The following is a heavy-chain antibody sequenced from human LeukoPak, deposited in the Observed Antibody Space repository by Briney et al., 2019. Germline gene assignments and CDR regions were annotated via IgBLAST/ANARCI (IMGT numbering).Heavy chain of an antibody. CDR3: ARDSTEYGDSDAFDI. V-gene: IGHV3-48*02. CDR2: ISSSSSTI. Sequence: TGGSLRLSCAASGFTFSSYSMNWVHQAPGKGLEWVSYISSSSSTIYYADSVKGRFTISRDNAKNSLYLQMNSLRDEDTAVYYCARDSTEYGDSDAFDIWGQGTMVTVSS. J-gene: IGHJ3*02. CDR1: GFTFSSYS. D-gene: IGHD4-17*01.